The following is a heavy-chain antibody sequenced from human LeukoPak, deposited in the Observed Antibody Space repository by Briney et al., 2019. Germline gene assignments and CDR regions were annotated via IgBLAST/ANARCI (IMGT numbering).Heavy chain of an antibody. CDR3: ARGPLSGYDLKYYFDY. J-gene: IGHJ4*02. D-gene: IGHD5-12*01. Sequence: SQTLSLTCAISGDSVSSNSAAWNWIRQSPSRGLEWLGRTYYRSKWYNDYAVSVKSRITINPDTSKNQFSLQLNSVTPEDTAVYYCARGPLSGYDLKYYFDYWGQGTLVTVSS. CDR2: TYYRSKWYN. V-gene: IGHV6-1*01. CDR1: GDSVSSNSAA.